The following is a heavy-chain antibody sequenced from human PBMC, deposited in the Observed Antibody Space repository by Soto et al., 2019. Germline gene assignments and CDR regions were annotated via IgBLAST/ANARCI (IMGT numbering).Heavy chain of an antibody. CDR2: IIPIFGTA. CDR3: ARTIVPAASNYYYYYGMDV. V-gene: IGHV1-69*06. Sequence: GASVKVSCKASGGTFSSYAISWVRQAPGQGLEWMGGIIPIFGTANYAQKFQGRVTITADKSTSTAYMGLSSLRSEDTAVYYCARTIVPAASNYYYYYGMDVWGQGTTVTVSS. J-gene: IGHJ6*02. D-gene: IGHD2-2*01. CDR1: GGTFSSYA.